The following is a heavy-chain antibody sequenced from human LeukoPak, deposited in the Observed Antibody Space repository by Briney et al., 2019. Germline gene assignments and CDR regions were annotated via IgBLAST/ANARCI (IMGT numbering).Heavy chain of an antibody. Sequence: PGRSLRLSCAASGFTFSSYAMHWVRQAPGKGLEWVAVISYDGSNKYYADSVKGRFTISRGNSKNTLYLQMNSLRAEDTAVYYCARGVTRYSSSWSYFDYWGQGTLVTVSS. CDR3: ARGVTRYSSSWSYFDY. CDR1: GFTFSSYA. V-gene: IGHV3-30*04. D-gene: IGHD6-13*01. J-gene: IGHJ4*02. CDR2: ISYDGSNK.